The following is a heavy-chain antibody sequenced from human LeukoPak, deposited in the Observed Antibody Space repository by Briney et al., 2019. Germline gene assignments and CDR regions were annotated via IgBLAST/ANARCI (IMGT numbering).Heavy chain of an antibody. V-gene: IGHV3-11*06. Sequence: GGSLRLSCAASGFTFSDYYMSSIRQAPGKGLEWVSYISSSSRYTNYADSVKGRFTISRDNAKNSLYLQMNSLTAEDTAVYYCARDSFGDYECLADYWGQGTLVTVSS. CDR3: ARDSFGDYECLADY. J-gene: IGHJ4*02. CDR2: ISSSSRYT. CDR1: GFTFSDYY. D-gene: IGHD4-17*01.